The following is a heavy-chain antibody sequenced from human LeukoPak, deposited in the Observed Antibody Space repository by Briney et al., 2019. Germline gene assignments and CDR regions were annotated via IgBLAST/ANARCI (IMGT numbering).Heavy chain of an antibody. V-gene: IGHV3-21*01. J-gene: IGHJ4*02. Sequence: GGSLRLSCAVSGFLFSHYTMTWVRQGPGKGLEWVSGISWNSGSIGYADSVKGRFTISRDNAKSSLYLQMNSLRAEDTAVYYCARDYKGVFDYWGQGTLVTVSS. CDR2: ISWNSGSI. CDR3: ARDYKGVFDY. CDR1: GFLFSHYT. D-gene: IGHD3-10*01.